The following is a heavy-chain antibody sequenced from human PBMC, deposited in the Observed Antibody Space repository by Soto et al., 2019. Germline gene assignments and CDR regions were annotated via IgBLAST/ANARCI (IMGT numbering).Heavy chain of an antibody. V-gene: IGHV4-61*08. CDR2: IYYSGST. CDR1: GGSVSSGDYF. Sequence: SETLSLTCTVSGGSVSSGDYFWSWLRQSPGKRLEWIAYIYYSGSTSYNPSLKSRATISVDTSKSQVSPTLTSMTAADAALYYCARSPNYYYYGFDVWGQGTAVTVSS. CDR3: ARSPNYYYYGFDV. D-gene: IGHD3-10*01. J-gene: IGHJ6*02.